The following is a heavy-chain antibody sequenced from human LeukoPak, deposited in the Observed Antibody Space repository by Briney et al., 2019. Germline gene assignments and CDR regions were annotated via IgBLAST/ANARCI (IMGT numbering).Heavy chain of an antibody. V-gene: IGHV3-53*01. D-gene: IGHD3-10*01. CDR2: LYRGGSI. Sequence: GGSLRLSCAASGLIVSSNYMSWVRQAPGQGLEWVSALYRGGSIYYADSVKGRFTISRDNSKNMLYLQMNSLRAEDTAVYYCARDPSRGLYYFDHWGQGTLVTVSS. J-gene: IGHJ4*02. CDR1: GLIVSSNY. CDR3: ARDPSRGLYYFDH.